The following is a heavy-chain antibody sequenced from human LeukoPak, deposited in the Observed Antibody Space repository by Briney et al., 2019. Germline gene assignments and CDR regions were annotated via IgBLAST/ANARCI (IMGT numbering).Heavy chain of an antibody. V-gene: IGHV3-7*01. CDR2: IKQDGSEK. CDR3: VRGGIPIDP. J-gene: IGHJ5*02. Sequence: GGSLRLSCAASGFSFSRYWMSWVRQAPGKGLEWVANIKQDGSEKYYVDSVKGRFTTSRDNAKNSLYLQMNSLRAEDTAVYYCVRGGIPIDPWGQGTLVTVSS. CDR1: GFSFSRYW. D-gene: IGHD3-16*01.